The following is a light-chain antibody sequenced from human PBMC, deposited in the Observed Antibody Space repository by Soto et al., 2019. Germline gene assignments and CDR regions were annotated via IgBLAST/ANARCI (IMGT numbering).Light chain of an antibody. CDR3: QQRSNWPT. Sequence: EIVLTHSPATLSFSPWERATLSFRASQSVSSYLAWYQQKPGQAPRLLIYDASNRATGIPARFSGSGSGTDFTLTISSLEPEDFAVYYCQQRSNWPTFGQGTRLEIK. CDR1: QSVSSY. V-gene: IGKV3-11*01. J-gene: IGKJ5*01. CDR2: DAS.